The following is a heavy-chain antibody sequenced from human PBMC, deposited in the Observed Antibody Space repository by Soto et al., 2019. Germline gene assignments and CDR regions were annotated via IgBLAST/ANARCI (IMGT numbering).Heavy chain of an antibody. CDR2: ISGSGGST. CDR1: GFTFNTYA. V-gene: IGHV3-23*01. D-gene: IGHD6-19*01. J-gene: IGHJ4*02. Sequence: PGGSLRLSCAASGFTFNTYAMSWVRQAPGKGLEWVSAISGSGGSTYYADSVKGRFTISRDNSKNTLYLQMNSLRAEDTAVYYCAKRSAVAGLFDYWGQGTLVTVSS. CDR3: AKRSAVAGLFDY.